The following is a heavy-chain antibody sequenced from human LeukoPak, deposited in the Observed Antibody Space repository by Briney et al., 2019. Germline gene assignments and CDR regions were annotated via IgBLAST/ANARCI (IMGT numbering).Heavy chain of an antibody. V-gene: IGHV4-61*05. Sequence: SETLSLTCTVSGGSISSGSYYWGWIRQPPGKGLEWIGYIYYSGSTNYNPSLKSRVTISVDTSKNQFSLKLSSVTAADTAVYYCARQGTHSSSWSPFYFDYWGQGTLVTVSS. CDR1: GGSISSGSYY. CDR2: IYYSGST. J-gene: IGHJ4*02. D-gene: IGHD6-13*01. CDR3: ARQGTHSSSWSPFYFDY.